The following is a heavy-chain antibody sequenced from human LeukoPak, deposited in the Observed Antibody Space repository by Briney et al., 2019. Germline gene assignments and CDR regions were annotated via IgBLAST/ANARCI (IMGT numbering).Heavy chain of an antibody. D-gene: IGHD6-13*01. Sequence: GGSLRLSCAASGFTFSDHYMDWVRQAPGKGLEWVGRIRNEANSYTTEYAASVGGRFTISRDDSKNSVYLQMNSLETEDTAVYYCARSSSSWYPLFDYWAREPWSPSPQ. J-gene: IGHJ4*02. CDR3: ARSSSSWYPLFDY. V-gene: IGHV3-72*01. CDR2: IRNEANSYTT. CDR1: GFTFSDHY.